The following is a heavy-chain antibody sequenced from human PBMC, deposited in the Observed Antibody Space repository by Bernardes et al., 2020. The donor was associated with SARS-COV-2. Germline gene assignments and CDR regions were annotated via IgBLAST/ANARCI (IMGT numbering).Heavy chain of an antibody. V-gene: IGHV1-8*01. J-gene: IGHJ6*02. CDR2: MNPNSGNT. CDR3: ARGTGIVLMVYAPYSLDV. D-gene: IGHD2-8*01. Sequence: SVKVSCNASGYTFTSYDINWVRQATGQGLEWMGWMNPNSGNTGYAQKFQGRVTMTRNTSISTAYMELSSLRSEDTAVYYCARGTGIVLMVYAPYSLDVWGQGTTVTVSS. CDR1: GYTFTSYD.